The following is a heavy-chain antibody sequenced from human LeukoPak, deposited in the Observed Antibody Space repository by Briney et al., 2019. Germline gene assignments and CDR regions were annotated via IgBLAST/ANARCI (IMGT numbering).Heavy chain of an antibody. CDR3: ARDFHYYGSGSYWDWFDP. CDR2: IYTSGST. J-gene: IGHJ5*02. D-gene: IGHD3-10*01. Sequence: SETLSLTCTVSGGSISSYYWSWIRQPAGKGLEWIGRIYTSGSTNYNPSLKSRVTMSVDTSKNQSSLKLSSVTAADTAVYYCARDFHYYGSGSYWDWFDPWGQGTLVTVSS. CDR1: GGSISSYY. V-gene: IGHV4-4*07.